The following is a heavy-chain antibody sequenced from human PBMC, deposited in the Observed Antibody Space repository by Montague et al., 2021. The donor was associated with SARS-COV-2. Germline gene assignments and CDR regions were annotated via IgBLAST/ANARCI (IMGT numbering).Heavy chain of an antibody. Sequence: TLSLTCTVYGGSINSITYYWSWIRQPAGKALEWIGRIDSGGYNNYNPSLKSRVTMSMDTSKNQFFLNMTSLTAADTAVYYCAGVLGKVTDSWGPGTLVTVSS. CDR3: AGVLGKVTDS. J-gene: IGHJ5*01. CDR1: GGSINSITYY. D-gene: IGHD3-16*01. CDR2: IDSGGYN. V-gene: IGHV4-61*02.